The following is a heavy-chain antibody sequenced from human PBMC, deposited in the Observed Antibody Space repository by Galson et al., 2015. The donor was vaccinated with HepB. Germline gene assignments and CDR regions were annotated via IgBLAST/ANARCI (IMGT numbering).Heavy chain of an antibody. CDR1: GFTFSSSS. J-gene: IGHJ3*02. CDR3: ARAYSSPGGDAFDI. Sequence: SLRLSCAASGFTFSSSSMNWVRQAPGKGLEWVSSISSSSSYIYYADSVKGRFTISRDNAKNSLYLQMNSLRAEDTAVYYCARAYSSPGGDAFDIWGQGTIVTVSS. D-gene: IGHD3-22*01. V-gene: IGHV3-21*01. CDR2: ISSSSSYI.